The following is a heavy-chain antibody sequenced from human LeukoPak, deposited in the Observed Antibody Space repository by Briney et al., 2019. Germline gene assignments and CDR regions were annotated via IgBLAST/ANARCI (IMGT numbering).Heavy chain of an antibody. CDR2: ISYGGGST. D-gene: IGHD2-2*01. V-gene: IGHV3-23*01. CDR3: ATDGHYVVPAAPYFYYYMDV. CDR1: GFTFSDYA. J-gene: IGHJ6*03. Sequence: GGSLRLSCGASGFTFSDYAMSWVRQAPGKGLEWVAAISYGGGSTYYADSVQGRFTLSRDNSKNTLFLQMNSLRLEDTAVYDCATDGHYVVPAAPYFYYYMDVWGKGTTVTVSS.